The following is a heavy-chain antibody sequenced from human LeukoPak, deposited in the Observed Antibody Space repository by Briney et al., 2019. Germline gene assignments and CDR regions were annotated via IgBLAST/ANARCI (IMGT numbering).Heavy chain of an antibody. CDR1: GFTFGVYA. J-gene: IGHJ3*01. CDR3: TRLVVGDAFDV. V-gene: IGHV3-73*01. Sequence: GGSLRLSCAASGFTFGVYAMHWVRQPPGKGLEWVGRIRSRANSYTTAFAASVKGRFTISRDDSKNTAFLQMNSPKTDDTAVYYCTRLVVGDAFDVWGQGTTVTVSS. D-gene: IGHD2-15*01. CDR2: IRSRANSYTT.